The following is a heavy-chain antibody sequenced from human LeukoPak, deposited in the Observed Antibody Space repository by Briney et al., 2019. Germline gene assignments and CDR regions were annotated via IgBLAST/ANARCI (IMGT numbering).Heavy chain of an antibody. Sequence: ASVKVSCKASGYTCTRYYMHAVRQAAGQGLEWMGIINPSGGSTSYAQKFQGRVTMTRDTSTSTVYMELSSLRSEDTAVYYCARDQEGRYYFDYWGQGTLVTVSS. V-gene: IGHV1-46*01. D-gene: IGHD4-17*01. CDR2: INPSGGST. CDR1: GYTCTRYY. J-gene: IGHJ4*02. CDR3: ARDQEGRYYFDY.